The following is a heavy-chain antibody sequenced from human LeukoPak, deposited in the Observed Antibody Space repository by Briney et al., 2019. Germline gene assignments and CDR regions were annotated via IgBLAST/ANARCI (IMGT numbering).Heavy chain of an antibody. J-gene: IGHJ4*02. D-gene: IGHD1-1*01. V-gene: IGHV3-48*03. Sequence: GGSLTLSCAASGFTFSSFEMNWVRQAPGKGLEWVSYISSSGSVIKYADSVKGRFTISRDNTNNSLYLQMDSLRGEDTAVYYCGRELELDYWGQGTLVTVSS. CDR1: GFTFSSFE. CDR3: GRELELDY. CDR2: ISSSGSVI.